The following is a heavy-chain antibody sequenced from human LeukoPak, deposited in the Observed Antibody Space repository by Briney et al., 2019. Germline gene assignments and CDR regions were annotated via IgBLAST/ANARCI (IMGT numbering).Heavy chain of an antibody. Sequence: GGSLRLSCAASGFTCSSYGMHWVRQAPGKGLEWVAVIWYDGSNKYYADSVKGRFTISRDNSKNTLYLQMNSLRAEDTAVYYCAALPAAIDYWGQGTLVTVSS. J-gene: IGHJ4*02. CDR3: AALPAAIDY. V-gene: IGHV3-33*01. D-gene: IGHD2-2*02. CDR1: GFTCSSYG. CDR2: IWYDGSNK.